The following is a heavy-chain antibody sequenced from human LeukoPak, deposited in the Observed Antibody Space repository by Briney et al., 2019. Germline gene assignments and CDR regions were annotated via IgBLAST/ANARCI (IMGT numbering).Heavy chain of an antibody. Sequence: ASVKVSCKASGYTFTNYGSSCVRQAPGQGLQWLGWISIYNGNTNSAQKLRVRLTMTTDTSTSTAYMELRSLRSDDTAVYYCARITYDFWSGYYMPDDPWGQGTLVTVSS. CDR1: GYTFTNYG. CDR3: ARITYDFWSGYYMPDDP. CDR2: ISIYNGNT. D-gene: IGHD3-3*01. J-gene: IGHJ5*02. V-gene: IGHV1-18*01.